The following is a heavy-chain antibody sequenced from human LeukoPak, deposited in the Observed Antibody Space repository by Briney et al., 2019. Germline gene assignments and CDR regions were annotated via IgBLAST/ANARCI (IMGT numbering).Heavy chain of an antibody. V-gene: IGHV3-7*01. CDR3: ARDFEQQLGYYYYYYMDV. D-gene: IGHD6-13*01. J-gene: IGHJ6*03. Sequence: ETLSLTCAVYGGSFSGYYWSWIRQPPGKGLEWVANIKQDGSEKYYVDSVKGRFTISRDNAKNSLYLQMNSLRAEDTAVYYCARDFEQQLGYYYYYYMDVWGKGTTVTVSS. CDR2: IKQDGSEK. CDR1: GGSFSGYY.